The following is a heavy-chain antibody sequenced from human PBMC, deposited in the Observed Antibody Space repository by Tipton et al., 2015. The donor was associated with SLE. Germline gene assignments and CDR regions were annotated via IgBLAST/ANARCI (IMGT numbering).Heavy chain of an antibody. CDR2: IYYSGST. CDR3: ARGGTRYWYFDL. Sequence: TLSLTCVVSGYSISSGYYWGWIRQPPGKGLEWIGYIYYSGSTNYNPSLKSRVTISVDTSKNQFSLKLSSVTAADTAVYYCARGGTRYWYFDLWGRGTLVTVSS. D-gene: IGHD3-16*01. J-gene: IGHJ2*01. V-gene: IGHV4-38-2*01. CDR1: GYSISSGYY.